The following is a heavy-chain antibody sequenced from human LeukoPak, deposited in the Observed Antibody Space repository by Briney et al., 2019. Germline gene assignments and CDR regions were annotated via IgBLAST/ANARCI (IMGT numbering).Heavy chain of an antibody. CDR2: MYLSGTT. CDR1: GDSINSLDL. V-gene: IGHV4-4*02. J-gene: IGHJ4*02. CDR3: AGLVGRYSSGLYYYYFDY. D-gene: IGHD3-22*01. Sequence: SGTLSLTCTVSGDSINSLDLWSWVRPPPGKGLEWIGEMYLSGTTHSNPSVKSRVTISIDKSKNQFFLNLSSVTAADTAVYYCAGLVGRYSSGLYYYYFDYWGQGTLVTVSS.